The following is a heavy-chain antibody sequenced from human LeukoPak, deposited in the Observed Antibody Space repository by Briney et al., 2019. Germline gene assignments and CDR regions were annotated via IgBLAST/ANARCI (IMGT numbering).Heavy chain of an antibody. Sequence: SETLSLTCTVSGGSISSYYWSWIRQPPGKGLEWIGYIYYSGSTNYNPSLKSRVTISVDTSKNQFSLKLTSMTAADSAVYYCVRDPTGLLRPTNWFDPWGQGTLVTVSS. CDR3: VRDPTGLLRPTNWFDP. J-gene: IGHJ5*02. CDR1: GGSISSYY. V-gene: IGHV4-59*12. D-gene: IGHD3-22*01. CDR2: IYYSGST.